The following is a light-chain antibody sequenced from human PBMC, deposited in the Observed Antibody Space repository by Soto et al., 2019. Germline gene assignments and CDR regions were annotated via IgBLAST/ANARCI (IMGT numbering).Light chain of an antibody. J-gene: IGLJ2*01. CDR1: SSNIGNKY. CDR2: DNN. CDR3: GTWDSSLSAVV. Sequence: QSVFTQPPSVSAAPGQKVTISCSGSSSNIGNKYVSWYQQLPGTAPKLLIYDNNKRPSGIPDRFSGSKSGTSATLGITGLQTGDEADYYCGTWDSSLSAVVFGGGTKLPVL. V-gene: IGLV1-51*01.